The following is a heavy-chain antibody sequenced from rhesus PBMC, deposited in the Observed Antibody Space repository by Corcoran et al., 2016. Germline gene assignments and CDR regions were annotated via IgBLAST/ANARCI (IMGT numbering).Heavy chain of an antibody. CDR1: GGSICDSYY. J-gene: IGHJ5-2*02. Sequence: QVQLQESVPGLVKLSEPRSLTCTVSGGSICDSYYCNWNRQTPGTGPEWLGRIYGGGGSTSYHPSLKSRVTISNDTTKNQFSLKLSSVTAADTAVYYCARAPPVWNSESGLDVWGRGVLVTVSS. D-gene: IGHD1-1*01. V-gene: IGHV4-147*01. CDR2: IYGGGGST. CDR3: ARAPPVWNSESGLDV.